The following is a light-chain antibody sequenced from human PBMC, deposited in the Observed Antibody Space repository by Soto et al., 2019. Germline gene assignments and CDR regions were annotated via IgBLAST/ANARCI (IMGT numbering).Light chain of an antibody. J-gene: IGKJ1*01. V-gene: IGKV3-20*01. CDR3: QQYGSSQT. CDR1: QSVSSSY. CDR2: GAS. Sequence: EIGLTQSPGTLSLSPGERATLSFRASQSVSSSYLAWYQQKPGQAPRLLIYGASSRATGIPDRFSGSGSGTDFTLTISRLEPEDFAVYYCQQYGSSQTFGQGTKVDIK.